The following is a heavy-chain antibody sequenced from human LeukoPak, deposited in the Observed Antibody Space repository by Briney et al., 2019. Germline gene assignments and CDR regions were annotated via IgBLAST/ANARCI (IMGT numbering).Heavy chain of an antibody. CDR2: IIPIFGTA. D-gene: IGHD1-26*01. CDR3: ARDEGAKIAFHI. Sequence: SVKVSCKASGYTFTSYYMHWVRQAPGQGLEWMGGIIPIFGTANYAQKFQDRVTITADKSTSTAYMELSSLRFEDTAVYYCARDEGAKIAFHIWGQGTMVTVSS. CDR1: GYTFTSYY. V-gene: IGHV1-69*06. J-gene: IGHJ3*02.